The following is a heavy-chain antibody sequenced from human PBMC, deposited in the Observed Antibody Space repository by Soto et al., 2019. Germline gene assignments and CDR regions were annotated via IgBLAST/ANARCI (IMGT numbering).Heavy chain of an antibody. CDR3: ARHVYGDFDFDY. J-gene: IGHJ4*02. D-gene: IGHD4-17*01. Sequence: PSETLSLTCAVYGGSFSGYYWCWIRQPPGKGLECIGEINHSGSTNYNPSLKSRVTTSVDTSKNQSALKRSAVTAADPAVYYCARHVYGDFDFDYWGQGTLVTVSS. CDR1: GGSFSGYY. CDR2: INHSGST. V-gene: IGHV4-34*01.